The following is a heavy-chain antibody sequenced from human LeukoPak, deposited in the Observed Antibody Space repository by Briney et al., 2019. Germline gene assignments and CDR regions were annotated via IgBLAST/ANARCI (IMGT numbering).Heavy chain of an antibody. CDR3: ARGPRASYYDFWSGSPGYYFDY. D-gene: IGHD3-3*01. Sequence: SETLSLTCTVSGGSISSSSYYWGWIRQPPGKGLEWIGSIYYSGSTNYHPSLKSRVTISVDTSKNQFSLKLGSVTAADTAVYYCARGPRASYYDFWSGSPGYYFDYWGQGTLVTVSS. CDR1: GGSISSSSYY. V-gene: IGHV4-39*07. CDR2: IYYSGST. J-gene: IGHJ4*02.